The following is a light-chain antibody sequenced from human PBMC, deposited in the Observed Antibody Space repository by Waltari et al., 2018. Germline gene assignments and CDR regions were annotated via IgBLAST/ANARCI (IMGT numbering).Light chain of an antibody. CDR2: GAS. V-gene: IGKV3-20*01. J-gene: IGKJ1*01. Sequence: EIVLTQSPGTLSFSPGERATLSCRDSQSVSSSYLAWYQQTPGQAPRVLIHGASNRATGIPDRFSGSGSGTDFTLTISRLEPEDFAVYYCQQYGSSPWTFGQGTKVEIK. CDR3: QQYGSSPWT. CDR1: QSVSSSY.